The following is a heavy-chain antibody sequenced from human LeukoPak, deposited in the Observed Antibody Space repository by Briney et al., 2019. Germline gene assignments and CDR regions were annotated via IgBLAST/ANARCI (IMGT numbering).Heavy chain of an antibody. V-gene: IGHV4-30-2*01. D-gene: IGHD3-3*01. CDR2: IYHSGST. CDR1: GGSISSGGYY. Sequence: SETLSLTCTVSGGSISSGGYYWSWIRQPPGKGLEWIGYIYHSGSTYYNPSLKSRVTISVDRSENQFSLKLSSVTAADTAVYYCARDCWSGYSPENYFDYWGQGTLVTVSS. CDR3: ARDCWSGYSPENYFDY. J-gene: IGHJ4*02.